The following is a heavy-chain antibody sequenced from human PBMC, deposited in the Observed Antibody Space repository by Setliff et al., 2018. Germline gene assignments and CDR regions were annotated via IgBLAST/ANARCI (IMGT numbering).Heavy chain of an antibody. J-gene: IGHJ6*03. Sequence: SVKVSCKASGGTFNSYAINWVRQAPGQGLEWMGGIMPVLQAASYALKLQGRVTITADESTSTAYMELSGLRSEDTAVYYCASRPSTYKWSYYYYYMDVWGQGTTVTVSS. CDR1: GGTFNSYA. CDR3: ASRPSTYKWSYYYYYMDV. CDR2: IMPVLQAA. D-gene: IGHD4-4*01. V-gene: IGHV1-69*13.